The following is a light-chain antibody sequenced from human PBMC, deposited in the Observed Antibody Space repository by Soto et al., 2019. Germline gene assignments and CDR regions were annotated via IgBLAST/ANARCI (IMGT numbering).Light chain of an antibody. Sequence: EIVLTQSPGTLSLSPGERATLSCRASQSVRSSYLAWYQQKPGQAPILLIYGTSTRATGTPDRFSGSGSGTDFTLAISRLEPEDFALYYCQQYDISPTWTFGQGTKVAIK. V-gene: IGKV3-20*01. CDR3: QQYDISPTWT. CDR1: QSVRSSY. J-gene: IGKJ1*01. CDR2: GTS.